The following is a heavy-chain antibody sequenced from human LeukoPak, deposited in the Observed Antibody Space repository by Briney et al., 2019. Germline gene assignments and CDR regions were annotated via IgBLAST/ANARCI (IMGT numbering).Heavy chain of an antibody. Sequence: ASVKVSCKASGYTFTGYYMHWVRQAPGQGLEWIGRINPNSGGTNYAQKFQGRVTMTRDTSISTAYMELSRLRSDDTAVYYCARVYCSSTSCYFGAFDIWGQGTMVTVSS. J-gene: IGHJ3*02. D-gene: IGHD2-2*01. CDR3: ARVYCSSTSCYFGAFDI. V-gene: IGHV1-2*06. CDR2: INPNSGGT. CDR1: GYTFTGYY.